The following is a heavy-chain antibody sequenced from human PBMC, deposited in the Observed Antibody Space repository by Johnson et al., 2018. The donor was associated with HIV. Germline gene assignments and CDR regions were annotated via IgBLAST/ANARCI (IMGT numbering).Heavy chain of an antibody. CDR1: GFTVSNAW. CDR3: TTDPPGFDSSGYYTVDAFDI. D-gene: IGHD3-22*01. Sequence: EVQLVESGGGLVKPGGSLRFSCAASGFTVSNAWMSWVRQAPGKGLEWVGRIKSKTDGGTTDYAAPVKGRFTISRDDSKHTLYLQMKSLKTEDTAVYYCTTDPPGFDSSGYYTVDAFDIWGQGTMVTVSS. CDR2: IKSKTDGGTT. J-gene: IGHJ3*02. V-gene: IGHV3-15*01.